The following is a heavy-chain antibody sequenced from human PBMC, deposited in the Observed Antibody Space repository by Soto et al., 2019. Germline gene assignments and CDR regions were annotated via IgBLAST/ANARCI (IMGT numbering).Heavy chain of an antibody. D-gene: IGHD6-19*01. V-gene: IGHV2-5*02. J-gene: IGHJ4*02. CDR2: IYWDDDK. CDR1: GFSLSTSGVG. CDR3: ARQNRYSSGWYDDY. Sequence: QITLKESGPTLVKPTQTLTLTCTFSGFSLSTSGVGVGWIRQPPGKALEWLALIYWDDDKRYSPSLKSRLTITKDTSKNQAVLTMTNMDPVDTATYYCARQNRYSSGWYDDYWGQGTLVTVSS.